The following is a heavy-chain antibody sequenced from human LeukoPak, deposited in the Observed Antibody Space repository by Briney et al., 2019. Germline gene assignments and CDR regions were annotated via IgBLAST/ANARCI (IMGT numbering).Heavy chain of an antibody. CDR3: ARLTPRYFYGSGSYYNWFDP. J-gene: IGHJ5*02. Sequence: PSETLSLTCTVSGGSISSGSTYWSWIRQPAGKGLEWIGRIYTSGSTNYNPSLESRVTISVDTSKSQFSLKLSSVTAADTDVYYCARLTPRYFYGSGSYYNWFDPWGQGTLVTVSS. V-gene: IGHV4-61*02. CDR1: GGSISSGSTY. D-gene: IGHD3-10*01. CDR2: IYTSGST.